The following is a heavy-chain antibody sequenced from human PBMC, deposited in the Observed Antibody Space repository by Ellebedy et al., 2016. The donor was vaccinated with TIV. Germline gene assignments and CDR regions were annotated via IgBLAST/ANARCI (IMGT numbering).Heavy chain of an antibody. V-gene: IGHV4-59*01. CDR1: GGSISSYY. J-gene: IGHJ4*02. CDR2: IYYSGST. D-gene: IGHD5-12*01. Sequence: MPSETLSLTCTVSGGSISSYYWSWIRQPPGKGLEWIGYIYYSGSTNYNPSLKSRVTISVDTSKNQFSLKLSSVTAADTAVYYCAREYSGFDFWGQGTLVTVSS. CDR3: AREYSGFDF.